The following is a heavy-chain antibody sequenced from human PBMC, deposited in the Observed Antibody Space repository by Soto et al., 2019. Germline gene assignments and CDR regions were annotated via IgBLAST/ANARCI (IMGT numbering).Heavy chain of an antibody. V-gene: IGHV4-59*01. J-gene: IGHJ5*02. CDR2: IYYSGST. CDR1: GGSISSYY. D-gene: IGHD1-1*01. Sequence: SETLSLTCTVSGGSISSYYWSWIRQPPGKGLEWIGYIYYSGSTNYNPSLKSRVTISVDTSKNQFSLKLSSVTAADTAVYYCAGYIFDARVGWFDPWGQGTLVTVSS. CDR3: AGYIFDARVGWFDP.